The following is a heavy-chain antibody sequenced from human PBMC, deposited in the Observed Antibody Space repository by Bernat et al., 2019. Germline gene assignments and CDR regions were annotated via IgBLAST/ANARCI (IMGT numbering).Heavy chain of an antibody. J-gene: IGHJ2*01. CDR2: ISYDGSNK. Sequence: QVQLVESGGGVVQPGRSLRLSCAATGFTFSSYGMHWVRQAPGKGLEWVAVISYDGSNKYYADSVKGGFTISRDNSKNTLYLQMNSLRAEDTAVYYCAKDGALNPTLRYFDLWGRGTLVTVSS. V-gene: IGHV3-30*18. D-gene: IGHD2-15*01. CDR1: GFTFSSYG. CDR3: AKDGALNPTLRYFDL.